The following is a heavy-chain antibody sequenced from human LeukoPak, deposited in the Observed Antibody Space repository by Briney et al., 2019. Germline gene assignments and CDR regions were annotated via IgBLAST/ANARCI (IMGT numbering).Heavy chain of an antibody. V-gene: IGHV3-11*01. J-gene: IGHJ3*02. D-gene: IGHD4-17*01. CDR3: AREGDGDFAINM. CDR2: ISRSGSTI. Sequence: GGSLRLSCAASGFGFSDYYMSWIRQAPGKGPEWVSYISRSGSTIHYADSVKGRFTISRDNAKNSLYLQMNSLRAEDTAVYYCAREGDGDFAINMWGQGTTVIVSS. CDR1: GFGFSDYY.